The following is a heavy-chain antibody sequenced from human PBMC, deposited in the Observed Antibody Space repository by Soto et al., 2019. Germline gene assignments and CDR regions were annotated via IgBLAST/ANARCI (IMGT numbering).Heavy chain of an antibody. Sequence: SVKVSCKASGFTFTSSAVQWVRQARGQRLEWIGWIVIGSGNTNYAQKFQERVTITRDMSTSTAYMELSSLRSEDTAVYYCAAEDSSSSRPPFYWGQGTLVTVSS. CDR1: GFTFTSSA. V-gene: IGHV1-58*01. CDR2: IVIGSGNT. D-gene: IGHD6-13*01. J-gene: IGHJ4*02. CDR3: AAEDSSSSRPPFY.